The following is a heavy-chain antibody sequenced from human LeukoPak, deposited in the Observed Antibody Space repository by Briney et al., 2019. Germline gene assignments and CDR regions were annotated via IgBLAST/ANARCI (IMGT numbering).Heavy chain of an antibody. V-gene: IGHV4-34*01. D-gene: IGHD2-2*01. Sequence: SETLSLTCAVYGGSFSGYYWSWIRQPPGKGLEWIGEINHSGSTNYNPSLKSRVTISVDMSKNQFSLKLSSVTAADTAVYFCARGGICSSTSCYPRYWGQGTLVTVSS. CDR3: ARGGICSSTSCYPRY. CDR1: GGSFSGYY. J-gene: IGHJ4*02. CDR2: INHSGST.